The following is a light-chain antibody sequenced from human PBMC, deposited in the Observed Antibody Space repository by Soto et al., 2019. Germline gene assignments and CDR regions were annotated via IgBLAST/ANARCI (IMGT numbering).Light chain of an antibody. CDR1: SSNVGDNT. CDR3: STWDDSLNGWV. V-gene: IGLV1-44*01. Sequence: QSVLAQPPSASGTPGRRVVIYCSGTSSNVGDNTVHWYQQFPGTAPTLLIFNNDQRPSGVPARLSGSKSGTSASLAISGLQSADEADYYCSTWDDSLNGWVFGGGTKLTVL. J-gene: IGLJ3*02. CDR2: NND.